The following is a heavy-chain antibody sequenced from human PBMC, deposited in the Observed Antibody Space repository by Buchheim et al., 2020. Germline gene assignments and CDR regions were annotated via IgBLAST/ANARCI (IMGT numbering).Heavy chain of an antibody. J-gene: IGHJ4*02. D-gene: IGHD5-24*01. V-gene: IGHV3-30*18. CDR2: ISYDGSNK. Sequence: QVQLVESGGGVVQPGRSLRLSCAASGFTFSSYGMHWVRQAPGKGLEWVAVISYDGSNKYYADSVKGRFTISRDNSKNTLYLQMNSLRAEDTAVYYCAKPRRDGYNPRPSYYFDYWGQGTL. CDR1: GFTFSSYG. CDR3: AKPRRDGYNPRPSYYFDY.